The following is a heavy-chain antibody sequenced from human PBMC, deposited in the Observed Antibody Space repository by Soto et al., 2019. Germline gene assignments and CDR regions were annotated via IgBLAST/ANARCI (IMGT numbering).Heavy chain of an antibody. V-gene: IGHV4-4*02. CDR3: ARISAYHFDY. CDR1: GGSIRGNNW. CDR2: IYHSGVT. D-gene: IGHD3-16*01. J-gene: IGHJ4*02. Sequence: SETLSLTCAVSGGSIRGNNWWSWVRQPPGKGLEWIGEIYHSGVTNYNPSLKSRVTISVDKSKNQFSLKLSSLTAADTAVYYCARISAYHFDYWGQVPLGTFSS.